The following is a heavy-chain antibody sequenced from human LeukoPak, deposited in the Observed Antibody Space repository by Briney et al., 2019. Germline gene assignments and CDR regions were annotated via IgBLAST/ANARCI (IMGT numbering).Heavy chain of an antibody. CDR2: IIPILGIA. Sequence: GASVKVSCKASGGTFSSYTISWVRQAPGQGLEWMGRIIPILGIANYAQKFQGRVTITADKSTSTAYMELSSLRSEDTAVYYCARASNWGSFDYWGQGTLVTVSS. CDR1: GGTFSSYT. D-gene: IGHD7-27*01. J-gene: IGHJ4*02. CDR3: ARASNWGSFDY. V-gene: IGHV1-69*02.